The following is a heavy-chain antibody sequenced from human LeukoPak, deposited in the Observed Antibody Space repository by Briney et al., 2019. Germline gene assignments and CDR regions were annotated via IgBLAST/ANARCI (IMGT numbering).Heavy chain of an antibody. Sequence: PGRSLRLSCAASGFTFSSYGMHWVRQAPGKGLEWVAVISYDGSNKYYADSVKGRFTISRDNSKNTLYLQMNSLRAEDTAVYYCAKSHHYDSSGYLLGYWGQGTLVTVSS. CDR3: AKSHHYDSSGYLLGY. CDR2: ISYDGSNK. CDR1: GFTFSSYG. V-gene: IGHV3-30*18. J-gene: IGHJ4*02. D-gene: IGHD3-22*01.